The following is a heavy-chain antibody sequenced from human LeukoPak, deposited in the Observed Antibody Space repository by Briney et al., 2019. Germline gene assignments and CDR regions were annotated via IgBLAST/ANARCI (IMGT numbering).Heavy chain of an antibody. CDR3: ARGASSSP. D-gene: IGHD6-13*01. CDR1: GFTFSTFW. J-gene: IGHJ5*02. CDR2: IKQDGSER. Sequence: GGSLRLSCEASGFTFSTFWMTWVRQVPGKGLEWVANIKQDGSERNYVDSVKGRLTISRDNAKNSLYLQMNSLRAEDTAVYYCARGASSSPWGQGTLVTVSS. V-gene: IGHV3-7*03.